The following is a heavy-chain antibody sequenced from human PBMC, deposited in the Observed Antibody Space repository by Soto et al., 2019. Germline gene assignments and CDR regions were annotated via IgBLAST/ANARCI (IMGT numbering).Heavy chain of an antibody. D-gene: IGHD2-8*01. V-gene: IGHV4-59*11. Sequence: SETLSLTCTVSGTSISSHYWSWIRQPPGKGLEWIANIHYSGTTNYNPSLASRVTLSVDTSKNQFSLKMTSVTAADRAMYFCARYNSYAIDYWGRGTLVT. CDR2: IHYSGTT. CDR1: GTSISSHY. J-gene: IGHJ4*02. CDR3: ARYNSYAIDY.